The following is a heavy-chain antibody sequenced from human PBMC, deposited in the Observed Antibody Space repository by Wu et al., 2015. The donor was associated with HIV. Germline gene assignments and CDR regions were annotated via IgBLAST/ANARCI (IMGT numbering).Heavy chain of an antibody. J-gene: IGHJ3*02. CDR3: ATTSRLIVVPAATDAFDI. D-gene: IGHD2-2*01. CDR1: NYTFKNYA. V-gene: IGHV1-69*13. Sequence: QAKLEQSGYEVKKPGASVKVSCKASNYTFKNYAISWVRQAPGQGLEWMGGIIPIFGTANYAQKFQGRVTITADESTSTAYMELSSLRSEDTAVYYCATTSRLIVVPAATDAFDIWGQGTMVTVSS. CDR2: IIPIFGTA.